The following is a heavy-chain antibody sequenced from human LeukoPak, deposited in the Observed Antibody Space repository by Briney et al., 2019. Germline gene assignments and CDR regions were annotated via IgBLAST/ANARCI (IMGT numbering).Heavy chain of an antibody. CDR2: IIPIFGTA. CDR3: VRAIYTNWGSGESDFDY. V-gene: IGHV1-69*01. J-gene: IGHJ4*02. Sequence: ASVKVSCKASGGTFSSYAISWVRQAPGQGLEWMGGIIPIFGTANYAQKFQGRVTITADESTSTAYMELSSLRAEDTAVYYCVRAIYTNWGSGESDFDYWGQGTLVTVSS. D-gene: IGHD7-27*01. CDR1: GGTFSSYA.